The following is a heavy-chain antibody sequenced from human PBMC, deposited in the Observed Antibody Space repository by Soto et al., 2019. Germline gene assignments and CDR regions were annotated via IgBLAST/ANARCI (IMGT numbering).Heavy chain of an antibody. D-gene: IGHD4-17*01. CDR3: AVQLDGGYGMDV. CDR2: IIPIFGTA. Sequence: QVQLVQSGAEVKKPGSSVKVSCKASGGTFSSYAISWVRQAPGQGLEWMGGIIPIFGTANYAQKFQGRVTITADESTSTDYMELSTLRSEDTAVYYCAVQLDGGYGMDVWVQGTTVTVSS. V-gene: IGHV1-69*01. J-gene: IGHJ6*02. CDR1: GGTFSSYA.